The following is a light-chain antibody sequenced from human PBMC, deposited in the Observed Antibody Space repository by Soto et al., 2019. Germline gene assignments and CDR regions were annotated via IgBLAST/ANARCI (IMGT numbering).Light chain of an antibody. J-gene: IGLJ2*01. V-gene: IGLV1-47*01. CDR2: RNN. CDR3: AAGDDSLSGRVV. CDR1: SSNIGSNY. Sequence: QTVVTQPPSASGTPGQRVTISCSGSSSNIGSNYVYWYQQLPGTAPKLLIYRNNQRPSGVPDRFSGSKSGTSASLAISGLRSEDEADYYCAAGDDSLSGRVVFGGGTKLTVL.